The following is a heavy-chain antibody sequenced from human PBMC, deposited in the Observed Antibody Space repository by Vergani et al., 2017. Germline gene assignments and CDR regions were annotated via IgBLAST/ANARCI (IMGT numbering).Heavy chain of an antibody. CDR3: ARDLGRDGYNSYFDY. J-gene: IGHJ4*02. D-gene: IGHD5-24*01. Sequence: QVQLVQSGAEVKKPGASVKVSCKASGYTFTSYYMHWVRQAPGQGLEWMGIINPSGGSTSYAQKFQRRVTMTRDTSTSTVYMELSSLRSEDTAVYYCARDLGRDGYNSYFDYWGQGTLVTVSS. V-gene: IGHV1-46*01. CDR2: INPSGGST. CDR1: GYTFTSYY.